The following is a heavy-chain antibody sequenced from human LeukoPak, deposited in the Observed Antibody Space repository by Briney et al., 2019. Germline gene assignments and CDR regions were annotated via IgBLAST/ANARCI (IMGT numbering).Heavy chain of an antibody. CDR3: TTYKPQPSGGLFDY. J-gene: IGHJ4*02. V-gene: IGHV3-15*01. Sequence: GGSLRLSCAASGFTFTNAWMTWVRQAPGKGLEGVGRIKSQTDGGTTTYTAPVQGRFTISRDDSKNTLYLQTDSLKTEDTAVYYCTTYKPQPSGGLFDYWGQGTLVTVSS. CDR2: IKSQTDGGTT. D-gene: IGHD1-14*01. CDR1: GFTFTNAW.